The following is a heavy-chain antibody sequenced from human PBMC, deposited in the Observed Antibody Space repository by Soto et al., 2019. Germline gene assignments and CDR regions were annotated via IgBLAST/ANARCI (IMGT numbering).Heavy chain of an antibody. J-gene: IGHJ6*03. CDR2: ISGSGGST. CDR3: AKDGCSGGSCYSDYYYYYMDV. Sequence: GGSLRLSCAASGFTFSSYAMSWVRQAPGKGLECVSAISGSGGSTYYADSVKGRFTISRDNSKNTLYLQMNSLRAEDTAVYYCAKDGCSGGSCYSDYYYYYMDVWGKGTTVTVSS. CDR1: GFTFSSYA. V-gene: IGHV3-23*01. D-gene: IGHD2-15*01.